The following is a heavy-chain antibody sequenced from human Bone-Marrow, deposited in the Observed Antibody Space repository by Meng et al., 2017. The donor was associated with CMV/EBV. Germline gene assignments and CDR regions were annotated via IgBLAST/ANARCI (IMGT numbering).Heavy chain of an antibody. D-gene: IGHD6-19*01. Sequence: GESLKISCAASGFTFSSYWMHWVRQAPGKGLVWVSRINSDGSSTSYADSVKGRFTISRDNAKNSLYLQMNSLRAEDTAVYYCARDRSGWYLNWGQGTLVTVSS. J-gene: IGHJ4*02. V-gene: IGHV3-74*01. CDR1: GFTFSSYW. CDR3: ARDRSGWYLN. CDR2: INSDGSST.